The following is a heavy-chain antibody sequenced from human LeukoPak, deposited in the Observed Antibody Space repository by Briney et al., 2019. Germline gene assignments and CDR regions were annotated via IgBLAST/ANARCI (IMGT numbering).Heavy chain of an antibody. V-gene: IGHV1-18*01. CDR1: GQTFSSYG. CDR2: ISGYNGNT. CDR3: ATGNPKRRPSDMLTVPLFDY. Sequence: GASVKVSCKTSGQTFSSYGFSWVRQAPGQGLEWMGWISGYNGNTKFEEKFQDRVTMTTDTSTNTAYMELRSLRSDDTATYYCATGNPKRRPSDMLTVPLFDYWGQGSLVIVSS. D-gene: IGHD3-9*01. J-gene: IGHJ4*02.